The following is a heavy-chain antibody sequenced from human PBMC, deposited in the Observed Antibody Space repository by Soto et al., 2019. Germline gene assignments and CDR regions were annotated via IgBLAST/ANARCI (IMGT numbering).Heavy chain of an antibody. Sequence: GGSLRLSCAASGFTFSSYAMSWVRQAPGKGLEWVSAISGSGGITYYADSVKGRFTISRDNSKNTLYLQMNSLRAEDTAVYYCAKDGNPIPYLTGYYRLGWFDPWGQGTLVTVSS. CDR1: GFTFSSYA. J-gene: IGHJ5*02. V-gene: IGHV3-23*01. CDR2: ISGSGGIT. D-gene: IGHD3-9*01. CDR3: AKDGNPIPYLTGYYRLGWFDP.